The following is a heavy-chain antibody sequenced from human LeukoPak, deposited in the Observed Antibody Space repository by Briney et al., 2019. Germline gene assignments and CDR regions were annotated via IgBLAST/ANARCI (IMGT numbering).Heavy chain of an antibody. D-gene: IGHD2-15*01. V-gene: IGHV3-21*01. CDR2: ISSSSSYI. J-gene: IGHJ2*01. CDR1: GFSFSSYE. CDR3: ARDGLAAATLHWCFDL. Sequence: GGSLRLSCAASGFSFSSYEMNWVRQAPGKGLEWVSSISSSSSYIYYADSVKGRFTISRDNARNSLYLQMNSLRAEDTAVYYCARDGLAAATLHWCFDLWGRGTLVTVSS.